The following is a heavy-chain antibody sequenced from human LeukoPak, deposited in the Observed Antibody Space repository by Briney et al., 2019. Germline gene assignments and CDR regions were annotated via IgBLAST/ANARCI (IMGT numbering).Heavy chain of an antibody. V-gene: IGHV3-33*01. Sequence: GGSLRLSCAASGFTFSSYGMHWVRQAPGKGLEWVAVIWYDGSNKYYADSVKGRFTISRDNSKNTLYLQMYSLRAEDTAVYYCARDLYGGNSGGFDYWGQGTLVTVSS. D-gene: IGHD4-23*01. CDR3: ARDLYGGNSGGFDY. J-gene: IGHJ4*02. CDR1: GFTFSSYG. CDR2: IWYDGSNK.